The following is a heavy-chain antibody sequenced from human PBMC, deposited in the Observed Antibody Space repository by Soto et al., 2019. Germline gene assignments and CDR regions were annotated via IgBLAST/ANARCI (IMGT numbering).Heavy chain of an antibody. CDR3: ARVDPPAKS. J-gene: IGHJ5*02. CDR2: IIPTLGIA. D-gene: IGHD5-12*01. CDR1: GGTFSSYT. Sequence: GASVKVSCKASGGTFSSYTISWVRQAPGQGLEWMGRIIPTLGIANYAQKFQGRVTITADKSTSTAYMELNSLRAEDTAVYYCARVDPPAKSWGQGTLVTVSS. V-gene: IGHV1-69*02.